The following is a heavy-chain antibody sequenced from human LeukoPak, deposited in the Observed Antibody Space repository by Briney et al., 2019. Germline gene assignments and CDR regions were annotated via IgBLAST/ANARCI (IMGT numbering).Heavy chain of an antibody. Sequence: SETLSLTCTVSGGSISSGSYYWSWIRQPAGKGLEWIGRIYTSGSTNYNPSLKSRVTISVDTSKNQFSLKLSSVTAADTAVYYCARETKAFDIWGQGTMVTVSS. CDR2: IYTSGST. CDR3: ARETKAFDI. CDR1: GGSISSGSYY. V-gene: IGHV4-61*02. J-gene: IGHJ3*02.